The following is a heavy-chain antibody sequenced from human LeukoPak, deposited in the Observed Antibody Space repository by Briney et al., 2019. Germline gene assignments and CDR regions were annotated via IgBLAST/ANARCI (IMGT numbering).Heavy chain of an antibody. V-gene: IGHV3-9*01. J-gene: IGHJ4*02. D-gene: IGHD6-19*01. CDR3: ARDAVAGKTYDY. CDR2: ISWNSGSI. Sequence: GGSLRLSCAASGFTFDDYAMHWVRQAPGKGLEWVSGISWNSGSIGYADSVKGRFTISRDNAKNTLYLQMNSLRAEDTAVYYCARDAVAGKTYDYWGQGTLVTVSS. CDR1: GFTFDDYA.